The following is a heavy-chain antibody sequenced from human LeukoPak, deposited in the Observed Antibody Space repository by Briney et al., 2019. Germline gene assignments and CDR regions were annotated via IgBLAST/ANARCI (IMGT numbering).Heavy chain of an antibody. Sequence: ASVKVSCKASGYTFTGYYMHWVRQAPGQGLEWMGWINPNSGGTNYAQKLQGRVTMTRDTSISTAYMELSRLRSGDTAVYYCAREEDSSGYCLDYWGQGTLVTVSS. J-gene: IGHJ4*02. CDR1: GYTFTGYY. V-gene: IGHV1-2*02. D-gene: IGHD3-22*01. CDR3: AREEDSSGYCLDY. CDR2: INPNSGGT.